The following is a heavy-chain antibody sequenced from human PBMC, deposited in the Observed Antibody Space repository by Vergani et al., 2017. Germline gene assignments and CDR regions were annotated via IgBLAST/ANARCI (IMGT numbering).Heavy chain of an antibody. D-gene: IGHD3-10*01. CDR2: MNPNSGNT. V-gene: IGHV1-8*01. J-gene: IGHJ6*03. Sequence: QVQLVQSGAEVKKPGASVKVSCKASGYTFTSYDINWVRQATXQGLEWMGWMNPNSGNTGYAQKFQGRVTMTRNTSISTAYMELSSLRSEDTAVYYCAREGPITMVRGVIKPAYYYYYMDVWGKGTTVTVSS. CDR3: AREGPITMVRGVIKPAYYYYYMDV. CDR1: GYTFTSYD.